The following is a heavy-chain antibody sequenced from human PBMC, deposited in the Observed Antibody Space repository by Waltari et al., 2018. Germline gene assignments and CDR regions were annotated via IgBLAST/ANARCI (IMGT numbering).Heavy chain of an antibody. Sequence: QVQLQESGPGLVKPSETLSLTCAVSGYSISSGYYWGWIRQPPGQGLEWIGSIYHSGSTYYNPSLKSRVTISVDTSKNQFSLKLSSVTAADTAVYYCARLAYCGGDCYSREVQYYFDYWGQGTLVTVSS. V-gene: IGHV4-38-2*01. D-gene: IGHD2-21*02. CDR1: GYSISSGYY. J-gene: IGHJ4*02. CDR2: IYHSGST. CDR3: ARLAYCGGDCYSREVQYYFDY.